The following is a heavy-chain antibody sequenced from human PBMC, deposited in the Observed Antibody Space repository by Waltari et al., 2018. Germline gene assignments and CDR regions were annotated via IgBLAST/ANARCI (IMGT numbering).Heavy chain of an antibody. CDR3: ARDQSSSWYTAGAFDI. CDR2: IYYSGST. J-gene: IGHJ3*02. CDR1: GGSISSYY. D-gene: IGHD6-13*01. V-gene: IGHV4-59*01. Sequence: QVQLQESGPGLVKPSETLSPTCTVSGGSISSYYWSWIRQPPGKGLEWIGYIYYSGSTNYNPSLKSRVTISVDTSKNQFSLKLSSVTAADTAVYYCARDQSSSWYTAGAFDIWGQGTMVTVSS.